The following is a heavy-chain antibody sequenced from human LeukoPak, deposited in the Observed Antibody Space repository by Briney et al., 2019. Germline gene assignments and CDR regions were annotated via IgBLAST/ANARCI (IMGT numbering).Heavy chain of an antibody. CDR1: GFTFSTYS. V-gene: IGHV3-21*01. CDR3: ASVVDTAMDDGEDY. J-gene: IGHJ4*02. CDR2: ISSSSSYI. D-gene: IGHD5-18*01. Sequence: SGGSLRLSCAASGFTFSTYSMHWVRQAPGKGLEWVSSISSSSSYIYYADSVKGRFTISRDNAKNSLYLQMNSLRAEDTAVYYCASVVDTAMDDGEDYWGQGTLVTVSS.